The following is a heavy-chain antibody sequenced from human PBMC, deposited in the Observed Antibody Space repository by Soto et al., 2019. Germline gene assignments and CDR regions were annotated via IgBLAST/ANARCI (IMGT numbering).Heavy chain of an antibody. CDR1: GGSISTYY. V-gene: IGHV4-59*01. J-gene: IGHJ5*02. D-gene: IGHD6-19*01. CDR3: ARHSSGWSNWFDP. CDR2: IYYSGST. Sequence: SETLSLTCTVSGGSISTYYWSWIRQPPGKGLEWIGYIYYSGSTNYNPSLKSRVTISVDTSKNQFSLKLSSVTAADTAVYYCARHSSGWSNWFDPWGQGTLVTVSS.